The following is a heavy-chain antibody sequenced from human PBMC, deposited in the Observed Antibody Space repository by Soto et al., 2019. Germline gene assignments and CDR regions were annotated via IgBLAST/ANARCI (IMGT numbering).Heavy chain of an antibody. Sequence: GGSLRLSCAASGFTFSSYGMHWVRQAPGKGLEWVAVMSYDGSKKYYVDSVKGRFTISRDNSKNTLYLQMNSLRVEDTAVYYCAKDALSSSPSSWYGMDVWGQGTTVTVSS. J-gene: IGHJ6*02. CDR2: MSYDGSKK. CDR3: AKDALSSSPSSWYGMDV. D-gene: IGHD6-6*01. V-gene: IGHV3-30*18. CDR1: GFTFSSYG.